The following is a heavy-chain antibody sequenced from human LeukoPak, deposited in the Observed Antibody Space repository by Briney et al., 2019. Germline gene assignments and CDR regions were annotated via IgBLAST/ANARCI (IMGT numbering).Heavy chain of an antibody. D-gene: IGHD2-2*01. Sequence: SETLSLTCAVYGGSFSGYYWSWIRQPPGKGLEWIGEINHSGSTNYNPSLKSRVTISVDTSKNQFSLKLSSVTAADTAVYYCARHAMLRDFDYWGQGTLVTVSS. V-gene: IGHV4-34*01. CDR1: GGSFSGYY. CDR2: INHSGST. J-gene: IGHJ4*02. CDR3: ARHAMLRDFDY.